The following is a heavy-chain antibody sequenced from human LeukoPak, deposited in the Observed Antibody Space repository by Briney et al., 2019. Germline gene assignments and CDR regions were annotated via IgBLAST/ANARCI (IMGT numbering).Heavy chain of an antibody. D-gene: IGHD6-19*01. J-gene: IGHJ4*02. CDR2: IWDAGTRK. CDR1: GFTFSSYG. Sequence: GTSLRLSCAASGFTFSSYGMHWVRQAPGKGLEWMAVIWDAGTRKHYADSVKGRFTISRDNSKNTLSLQMISLRAEDTAVYYCARGRLAVAGWIDYWGQGTLVTVSS. V-gene: IGHV3-33*01. CDR3: ARGRLAVAGWIDY.